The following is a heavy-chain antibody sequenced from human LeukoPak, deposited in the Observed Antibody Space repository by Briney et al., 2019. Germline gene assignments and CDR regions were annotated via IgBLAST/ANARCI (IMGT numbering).Heavy chain of an antibody. J-gene: IGHJ4*02. CDR3: ARVHSSGHLGRSNENTFDY. D-gene: IGHD3-22*01. CDR1: GYTFTGYY. CDR2: INPNSGGT. V-gene: IGHV1-2*02. Sequence: ASXKVSCKASGYTFTGYYMHWVRQAPGQGLEWMGWINPNSGGTNYAQKFQGRVTMTRDTSISTAYMELSRLRSDDTAVYYCARVHSSGHLGRSNENTFDYWGQGTLVTVSS.